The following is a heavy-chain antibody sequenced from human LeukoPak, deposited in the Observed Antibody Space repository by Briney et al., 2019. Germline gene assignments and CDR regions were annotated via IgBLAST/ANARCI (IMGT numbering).Heavy chain of an antibody. CDR3: ARDRLWFGEPANWFDP. D-gene: IGHD3-10*01. CDR1: GYTFIGYN. V-gene: IGHV1-2*02. CDR2: INPNNGGT. J-gene: IGHJ5*02. Sequence: ASVKVSCKASGYTFIGYNMHWVRQAPGQGLEWMGWINPNNGGTNYSQKFQGRVTMTRDTSISTAYMELSRLRSDDTAVYYCARDRLWFGEPANWFDPWGQGTLVTVSS.